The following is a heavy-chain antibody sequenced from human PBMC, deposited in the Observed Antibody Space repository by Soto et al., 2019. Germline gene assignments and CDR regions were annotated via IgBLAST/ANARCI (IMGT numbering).Heavy chain of an antibody. J-gene: IGHJ4*02. Sequence: PGGSLRLSCAASGFAFSNCAMSWVRQAPGKGLERVSTISASGGTTYYADSVKGRFTTSRDNSKNTLYLQLNSLRAEDTAVYYCAKAPTRGLAVAGSYYFDYWAQGTLVTVSS. CDR1: GFAFSNCA. V-gene: IGHV3-23*01. CDR2: ISASGGTT. D-gene: IGHD6-19*01. CDR3: AKAPTRGLAVAGSYYFDY.